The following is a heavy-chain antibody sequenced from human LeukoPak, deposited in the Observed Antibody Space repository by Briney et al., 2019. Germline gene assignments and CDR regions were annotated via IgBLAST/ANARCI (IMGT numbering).Heavy chain of an antibody. J-gene: IGHJ4*02. Sequence: PSETLSLTCRVSGASMSRYYWSWIRQSPGRGLEWIGYIYCCGGPKYNPSLESRLTISVDRSTNQFSLELTSVTAADTAIYYCARLEGRWGKGLDYFDYWGQGTLVTVSS. V-gene: IGHV4-59*01. CDR2: IYCCGGP. D-gene: IGHD3-16*01. CDR1: GASMSRYY. CDR3: ARLEGRWGKGLDYFDY.